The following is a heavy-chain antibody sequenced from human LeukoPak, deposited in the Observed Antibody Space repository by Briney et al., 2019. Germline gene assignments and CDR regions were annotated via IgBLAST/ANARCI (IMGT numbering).Heavy chain of an antibody. V-gene: IGHV3-30*03. Sequence: GRSLRLSCAASGFIFSCCGMHWVRQAPGKGLEWVALISFDGSNEYYADSVKGRFTISRDNSKNTLYLQMNSLRTEDMAVYYCARDFMITFGGVIVTPDAFDIWGQGTMVTVSS. CDR3: ARDFMITFGGVIVTPDAFDI. CDR1: GFIFSCCG. CDR2: ISFDGSNE. D-gene: IGHD3-16*02. J-gene: IGHJ3*02.